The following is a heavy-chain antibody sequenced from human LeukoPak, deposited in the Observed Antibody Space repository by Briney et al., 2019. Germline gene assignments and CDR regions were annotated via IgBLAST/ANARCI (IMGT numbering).Heavy chain of an antibody. CDR3: ARVFTVTTTEDYYYYYGMDV. V-gene: IGHV3-33*01. J-gene: IGHJ6*02. CDR2: IWYDGSNK. CDR1: GFTFSSYG. Sequence: GGSLRLSCAASGFTFSSYGMHWVRQAPGKGLEWVAVIWYDGSNKYYADSVKGRFTISRDNSKNTLYLQMNSLRAEDTAVYYCARVFTVTTTEDYYYYYGMDVWGQGTTVTVSS. D-gene: IGHD4-11*01.